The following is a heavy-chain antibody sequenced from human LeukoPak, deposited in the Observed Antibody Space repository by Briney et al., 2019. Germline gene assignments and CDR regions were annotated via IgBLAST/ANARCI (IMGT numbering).Heavy chain of an antibody. CDR3: ARGGGYSYGLTYYYYYMDV. D-gene: IGHD5-18*01. CDR1: GGTFSSYA. Sequence: ASVKVSCKASGGTFSSYAISWVRQAPGQGLEWMGGIIPIFGTANYAQKFQGRVTITADESTSTAYMELSSLRSEDTAVYYCARGGGYSYGLTYYYYYMDVWGKGTTVTISS. J-gene: IGHJ6*03. V-gene: IGHV1-69*13. CDR2: IIPIFGTA.